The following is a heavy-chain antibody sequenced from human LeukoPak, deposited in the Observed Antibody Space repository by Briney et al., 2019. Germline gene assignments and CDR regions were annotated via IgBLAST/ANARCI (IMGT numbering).Heavy chain of an antibody. J-gene: IGHJ3*01. CDR2: INHSGST. CDR3: ARDPLSPNVFDV. Sequence: SETLSLTCAVYGGSFSGYYRSWIRQPPGKGLEWIGEINHSGSTNYNPSLKSRVTISVDTSKNQLPLKLNSVTAADTAVYYCARDPLSPNVFDVWGQGTMVTVSS. V-gene: IGHV4-34*01. CDR1: GGSFSGYY.